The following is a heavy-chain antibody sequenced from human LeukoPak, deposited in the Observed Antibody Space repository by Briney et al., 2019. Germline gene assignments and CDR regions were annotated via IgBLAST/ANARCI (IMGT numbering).Heavy chain of an antibody. D-gene: IGHD3-22*01. CDR3: AKSTYYYDSSGYFPTNFDY. V-gene: IGHV3-23*01. CDR1: GFTFSSYA. CDR2: ISGSGGST. Sequence: GGSLRLSCAASGFTFSSYAMSWVRQAPGKGLEWVSAISGSGGSTYYADSVKGRFTISRDNSKNTLYLQMNSLRAEDTAVYYCAKSTYYYDSSGYFPTNFDYWGQEPWSPSPQ. J-gene: IGHJ4*01.